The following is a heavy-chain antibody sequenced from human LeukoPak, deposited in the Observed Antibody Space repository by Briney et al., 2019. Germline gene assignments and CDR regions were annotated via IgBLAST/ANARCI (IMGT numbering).Heavy chain of an antibody. D-gene: IGHD6-13*01. V-gene: IGHV4-59*01. Sequence: PSEALSLTCTVSGGSISSYYWSWIRQPPGKGLEWIGYIYYSGSTNYNPSLKSRVTISVDTSKNQFSLKLSSVTAADTAVYYCARGEAAAVDYWGQGTLVTVSS. CDR2: IYYSGST. CDR1: GGSISSYY. CDR3: ARGEAAAVDY. J-gene: IGHJ4*02.